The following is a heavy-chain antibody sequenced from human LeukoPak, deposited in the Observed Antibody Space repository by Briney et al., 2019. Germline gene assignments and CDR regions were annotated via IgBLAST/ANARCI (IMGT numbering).Heavy chain of an antibody. CDR2: IYYSGST. CDR3: ARGAPAKYCSSTSCYGGAVGY. Sequence: SETLSLTCTVSGGSISSSSYYWGWIRQPPGKGLEWIGSIYYSGSTYYNPSLKSRVTISVDTSKNQFSLKLSSVTAADTAVYHCARGAPAKYCSSTSCYGGAVGYWGQGTLVTVSS. CDR1: GGSISSSSYY. D-gene: IGHD2-2*01. V-gene: IGHV4-39*07. J-gene: IGHJ4*02.